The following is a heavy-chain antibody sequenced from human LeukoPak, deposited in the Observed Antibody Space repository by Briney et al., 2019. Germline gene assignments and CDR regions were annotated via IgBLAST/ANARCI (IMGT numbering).Heavy chain of an antibody. Sequence: SGGSLRLSCAASGFTFSDYYMSWLRQAPGKGLEWVSYISSSGSTIYYADSVKGRFTISRDNAKNSLYLQMNSLRAEDTAVYYCASNPRYYDFWSGWSAFDIWGQGTMVTVSS. V-gene: IGHV3-11*04. CDR2: ISSSGSTI. J-gene: IGHJ3*02. CDR1: GFTFSDYY. CDR3: ASNPRYYDFWSGWSAFDI. D-gene: IGHD3-3*01.